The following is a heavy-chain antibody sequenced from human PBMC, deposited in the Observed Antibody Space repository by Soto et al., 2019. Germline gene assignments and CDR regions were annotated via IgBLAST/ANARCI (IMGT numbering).Heavy chain of an antibody. V-gene: IGHV4-59*01. Sequence: PSETLSLTCTVSGASISSSYWGWIRQSPGKGLEWIGYVHYSGSTKYNPSLKSRVTISVDTSKNQFSLKLSSVTDADTAVYYCARGYYDSNGQSNTFDIWGQGTMVTVSS. CDR1: GASISSSY. D-gene: IGHD3-22*01. J-gene: IGHJ3*02. CDR2: VHYSGST. CDR3: ARGYYDSNGQSNTFDI.